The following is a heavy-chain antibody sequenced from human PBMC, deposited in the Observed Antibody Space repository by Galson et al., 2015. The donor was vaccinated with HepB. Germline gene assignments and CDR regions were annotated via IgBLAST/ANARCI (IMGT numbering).Heavy chain of an antibody. V-gene: IGHV1-3*04. CDR1: GYTFASYA. J-gene: IGHJ6*03. CDR2: INTSKGDT. D-gene: IGHD3-10*01. Sequence: SVKVSCKASGYTFASYAIHWVRQAPGHRPEWMGWINTSKGDTKYLQNFKGRVSITRDTSASTAYLVLSSLNFEDTAVYYCPRGPLVLWLGELGFYYMDVWGKGTTVTVSS. CDR3: PRGPLVLWLGELGFYYMDV.